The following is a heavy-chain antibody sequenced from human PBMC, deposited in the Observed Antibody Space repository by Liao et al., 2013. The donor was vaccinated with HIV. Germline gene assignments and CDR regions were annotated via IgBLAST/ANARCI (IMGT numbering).Heavy chain of an antibody. CDR3: ARGSKRRRAFDV. CDR2: INQSGGT. V-gene: IGHV4-34*01. J-gene: IGHJ3*01. Sequence: QVQLQQWGAGLLKPSETLSLTCAVDSTSLSGDYWNWIRQPPGRGLEWIGEINQSGGTNYNPSLKSRVTISGHTSKNQFSLNLTSVTAADTAVYYCARGSKRRRAFDVWGPGTLVTVSS. CDR1: STSLSGDY.